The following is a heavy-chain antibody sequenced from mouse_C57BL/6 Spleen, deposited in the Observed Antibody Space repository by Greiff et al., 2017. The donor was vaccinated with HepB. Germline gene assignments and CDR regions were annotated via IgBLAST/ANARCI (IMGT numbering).Heavy chain of an antibody. V-gene: IGHV1-82*01. J-gene: IGHJ1*03. D-gene: IGHD1-1*01. CDR1: GYAFSSSW. CDR2: IYPGDGDT. CDR3: ASDYYGSRGLYWYFDV. Sequence: QVQLQQSGPELVKPGASVKISCKASGYAFSSSWMNWVKQRPGKGLEWIGRIYPGDGDTNYNGKFKGKATLTADKSSSTAYMQLSSLTSEDSAVYFCASDYYGSRGLYWYFDVWGTGTTVTVSS.